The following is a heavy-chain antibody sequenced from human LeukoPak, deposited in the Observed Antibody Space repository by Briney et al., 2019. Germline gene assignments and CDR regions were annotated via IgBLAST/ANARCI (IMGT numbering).Heavy chain of an antibody. CDR1: GYTFTSYG. V-gene: IGHV1-18*01. CDR2: ISAYNGNT. CDR3: ARDRPVLRYFEWLLPTNWFDP. J-gene: IGHJ5*02. Sequence: GASVKVSCKASGYTFTSYGISWVRQAPGQGLEWMGWISAYNGNTNYAQKLQGRVTMTTDTSTSTAYMELRSLGSDDTAVYYCARDRPVLRYFEWLLPTNWFDPWGQGTLVTVSP. D-gene: IGHD3-9*01.